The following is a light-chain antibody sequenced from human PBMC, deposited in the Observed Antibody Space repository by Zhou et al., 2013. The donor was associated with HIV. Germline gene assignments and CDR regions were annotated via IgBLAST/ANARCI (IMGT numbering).Light chain of an antibody. CDR2: KAS. J-gene: IGKJ4*01. Sequence: DIRMTQSPSTLSASVGDRVTITCRASESISRYLAWYQQKPGKAPNLLIYKASTLESGVPSRFSGSGSGTEFTLTISSLQPDDFATYYCQQYNSYLPLTFGGGTKVEIK. CDR3: QQYNSYLPLT. CDR1: ESISRY. V-gene: IGKV1-5*03.